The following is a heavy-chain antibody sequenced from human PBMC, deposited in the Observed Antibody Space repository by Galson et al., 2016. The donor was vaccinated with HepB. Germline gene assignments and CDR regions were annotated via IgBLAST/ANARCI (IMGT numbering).Heavy chain of an antibody. J-gene: IGHJ4*02. CDR2: IYPGDSDT. CDR1: GYSFAKYW. Sequence: AEVKKPGESLKISCQGSGYSFAKYWIVWVRQMPGKGLEWMGIIYPGDSDTTYSPSFQGQVTISADKSISTAYLQWSSLKASDTAMYYCARQVGATHDHWGQGTLDTVSS. D-gene: IGHD1-26*01. V-gene: IGHV5-51*01. CDR3: ARQVGATHDH.